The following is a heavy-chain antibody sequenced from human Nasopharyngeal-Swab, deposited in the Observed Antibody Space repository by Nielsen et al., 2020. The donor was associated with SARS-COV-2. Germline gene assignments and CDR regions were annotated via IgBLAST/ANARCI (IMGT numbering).Heavy chain of an antibody. J-gene: IGHJ4*02. CDR3: ARGIYGDYLDYLDY. CDR1: GYTFNSYA. Sequence: ASVKVSCKASGYTFNSYAMHWVRQAPGQRLEWMGGINAGNGNTKYSQRFQGRVTITRDTSASTAYMELSSLRSEDTAVYYCARGIYGDYLDYLDYWGQGTLVTVSS. CDR2: INAGNGNT. V-gene: IGHV1-3*01. D-gene: IGHD4-17*01.